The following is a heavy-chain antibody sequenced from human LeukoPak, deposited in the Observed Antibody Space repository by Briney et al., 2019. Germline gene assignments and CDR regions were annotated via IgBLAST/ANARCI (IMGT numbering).Heavy chain of an antibody. CDR1: GFTVNSNY. D-gene: IGHD3-10*01. J-gene: IGHJ5*02. Sequence: GGSLRLSCAASGFTVNSNYMSWVRQAPGKGLEWVSVIYSGGSTYYADSVKGRFTISRDNSKNTLYLQMNSLRAEDTAVYYCARELYYGSGSYYDPWGQGTLVTVSS. CDR3: ARELYYGSGSYYDP. CDR2: IYSGGST. V-gene: IGHV3-53*01.